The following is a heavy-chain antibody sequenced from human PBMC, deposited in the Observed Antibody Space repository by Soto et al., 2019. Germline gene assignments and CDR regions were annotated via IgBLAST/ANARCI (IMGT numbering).Heavy chain of an antibody. Sequence: PSETLSLTCTVSGGSISSGGYYWSWIRQHPGKGLEWIGYIYYSGSTYYNPSLKSRVTISVDTSKNQFSLKLSSVTAADTAVYYCARGFVPRLWFDPWGQGTLVTVSS. J-gene: IGHJ5*02. D-gene: IGHD2-8*01. CDR1: GGSISSGGYY. CDR3: ARGFVPRLWFDP. CDR2: IYYSGST. V-gene: IGHV4-31*03.